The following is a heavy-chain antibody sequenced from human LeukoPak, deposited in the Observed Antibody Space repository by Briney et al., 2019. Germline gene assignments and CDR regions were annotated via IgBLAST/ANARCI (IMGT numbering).Heavy chain of an antibody. CDR2: ISSSGSYT. J-gene: IGHJ4*02. CDR1: GFTFSDYY. D-gene: IGHD3-22*01. CDR3: ARGSGYYDRVLDY. Sequence: GGSLRLSCAAPGFTFSDYYMSWIRQAPGKGLEWVSYISSSGSYTNYADSVKGRFTISRDNAKNSLYLQMNSLRAEDTAVYFCARGSGYYDRVLDYWGQGTLVTVSS. V-gene: IGHV3-11*03.